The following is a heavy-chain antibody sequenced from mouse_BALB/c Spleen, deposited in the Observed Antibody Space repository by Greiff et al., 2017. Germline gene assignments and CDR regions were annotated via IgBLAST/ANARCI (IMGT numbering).Heavy chain of an antibody. V-gene: IGHV14-3*02. CDR2: IDPANGNT. Sequence: VQLQQSGAELVKPGASVKLSCTASGFNIKDTYMHWVKQSPEQGLEWIGRIDPANGNTKYDPKFQGKATITADTSSNTAYLQLSSLTSEDTAVYYCGIEGNSYAMDYWGQGTSVTVSS. D-gene: IGHD2-1*01. J-gene: IGHJ4*01. CDR3: GIEGNSYAMDY. CDR1: GFNIKDTY.